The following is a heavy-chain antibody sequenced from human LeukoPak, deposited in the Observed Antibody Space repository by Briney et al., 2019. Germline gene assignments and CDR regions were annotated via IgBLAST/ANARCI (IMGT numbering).Heavy chain of an antibody. Sequence: ASVKVSCKASGYTFTSYYMHWVRQAPGQGLEWMGWMNPNSGNTGYAQKFQGRVTITRNTSISTAYMELSSLRSEDTAVYYCARVRSRAFDIWGQGTMVTVSS. CDR1: GYTFTSYY. CDR3: ARVRSRAFDI. J-gene: IGHJ3*02. V-gene: IGHV1-8*03. CDR2: MNPNSGNT.